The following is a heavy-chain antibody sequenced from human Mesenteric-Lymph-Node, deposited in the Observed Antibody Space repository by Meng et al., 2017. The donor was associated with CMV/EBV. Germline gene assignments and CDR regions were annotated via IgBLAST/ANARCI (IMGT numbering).Heavy chain of an antibody. CDR2: ISSSGSTI. CDR3: AKDFEQPAFDYFDY. Sequence: GGSLRLSCAASGFTFSDYYMSWIRQAPGKGLEWVSYISSSGSTIYYADSVKGRFTISRDNAKNSLYLQMNSLRAEDTAVYYCAKDFEQPAFDYFDYWGQGTLVTVSS. D-gene: IGHD6-13*01. V-gene: IGHV3-11*01. CDR1: GFTFSDYY. J-gene: IGHJ4*02.